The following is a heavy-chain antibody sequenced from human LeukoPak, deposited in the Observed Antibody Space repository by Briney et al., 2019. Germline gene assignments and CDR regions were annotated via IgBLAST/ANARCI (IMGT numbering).Heavy chain of an antibody. D-gene: IGHD3/OR15-3a*01. CDR2: IKGDGSEK. V-gene: IGHV3-7*01. Sequence: AGGSLRLSCVASEFTFSNYWMSWVRQAPGKGLEWVANIKGDGSEKKYVDSVEGRFTISRDNAKNSLYLQMNSLRAEDTALYYCARDWTDVNGVGRALDYWGQGTLVNVSS. CDR3: ARDWTDVNGVGRALDY. J-gene: IGHJ4*02. CDR1: EFTFSNYW.